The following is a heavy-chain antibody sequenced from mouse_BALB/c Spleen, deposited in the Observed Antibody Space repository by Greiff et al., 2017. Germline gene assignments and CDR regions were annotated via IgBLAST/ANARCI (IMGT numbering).Heavy chain of an antibody. CDR3: ARWGGNYGWFAY. Sequence: EVKLQESGPGLVKPSQSLSLTCTVTGYSITSDYAWNWIRQFPGNKLEWMGYISYSGSTSYNPSLKSRISITRDTSKNQFFLQLNSVTTEDTATYYCARWGGNYGWFAYWGQGTLVTVSA. J-gene: IGHJ3*01. V-gene: IGHV3-2*02. CDR2: ISYSGST. CDR1: GYSITSDYA. D-gene: IGHD2-1*01.